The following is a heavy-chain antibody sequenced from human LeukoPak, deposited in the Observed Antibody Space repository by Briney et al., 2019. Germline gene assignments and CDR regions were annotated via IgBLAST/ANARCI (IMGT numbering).Heavy chain of an antibody. CDR3: ARLHSGRYYGDAFDV. D-gene: IGHD1-26*01. V-gene: IGHV3-74*01. CDR1: GFTFTTYW. J-gene: IGHJ3*01. CDR2: INSDGSIT. Sequence: GGSLRLSCAASGFTFTTYWMHWVRQAPGKGLVWVSHINSDGSITSYADSVRGRFTTSRDNAKNSLYLQMSSLRAEDTAVYYCARLHSGRYYGDAFDVWGQGTVVTVSS.